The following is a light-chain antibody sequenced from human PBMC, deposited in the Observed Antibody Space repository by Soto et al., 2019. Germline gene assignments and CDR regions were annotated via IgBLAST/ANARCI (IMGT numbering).Light chain of an antibody. CDR2: KAS. CDR3: QQYNSYPLT. V-gene: IGKV1-5*03. Sequence: IQMTQSPSTLSASVGARVTITCRASQSVSTWLAWYQQKPGKAPNLLIFKASRLQSGVPSRFSGSGSGTEFTLTISSLQPDDFAVYYCQQYNSYPLTFGGGTKVEIK. CDR1: QSVSTW. J-gene: IGKJ4*01.